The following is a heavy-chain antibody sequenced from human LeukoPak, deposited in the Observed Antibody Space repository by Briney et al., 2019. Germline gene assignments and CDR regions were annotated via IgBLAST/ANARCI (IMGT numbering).Heavy chain of an antibody. CDR2: IVDSERI. D-gene: IGHD5-18*01. CDR1: GASVSSGRYY. V-gene: IGHV4-31*03. Sequence: SQTLSLTCTVSGASVSSGRYYWSWIRQHPGKGLEWIAYIVDSERIYYNPSLKSRLILSLDTSENQFSLNLSSMTAAETAVYFCASGYGSGWFDAWGQGTLVAVSS. J-gene: IGHJ5*02. CDR3: ASGYGSGWFDA.